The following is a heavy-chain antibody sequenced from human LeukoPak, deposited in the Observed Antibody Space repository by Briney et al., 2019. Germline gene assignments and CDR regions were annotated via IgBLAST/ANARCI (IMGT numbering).Heavy chain of an antibody. CDR3: ARDPPRHVQVPCY. V-gene: IGHV3-7*03. J-gene: IGHJ4*02. D-gene: IGHD1-1*01. Sequence: GGSLRLSCAASGFTFSNAWMSWVRQAPGKGLEWVANIKQDGGEKNYVDSVKGRFTISRDNSKNSLYLQMNSLRAEDTAVYYCARDPPRHVQVPCYWGQGTRVTVSS. CDR1: GFTFSNAW. CDR2: IKQDGGEK.